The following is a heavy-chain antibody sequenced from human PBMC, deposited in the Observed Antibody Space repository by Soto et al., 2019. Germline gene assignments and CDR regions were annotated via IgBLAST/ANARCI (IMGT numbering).Heavy chain of an antibody. CDR1: GFTFSSYG. CDR3: ARDCSGGSGRHYYYYGMDV. J-gene: IGHJ6*02. Sequence: QVQLVESGGGVVQPGRSLRLSCAASGFTFSSYGMHWVRQAPGKGLEWVAVIWYDGSNKYYADSVKGRFTISRDNSKNTLYLQMNSLRAEDTAVEYWARDCSGGSGRHYYYYGMDVWGQGTTVTVSS. D-gene: IGHD2-15*01. V-gene: IGHV3-33*01. CDR2: IWYDGSNK.